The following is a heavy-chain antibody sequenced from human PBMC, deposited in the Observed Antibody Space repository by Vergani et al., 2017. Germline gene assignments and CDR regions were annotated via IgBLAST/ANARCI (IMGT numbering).Heavy chain of an antibody. J-gene: IGHJ6*03. D-gene: IGHD2-15*01. CDR1: GFTFSSYA. CDR3: ARDAWVADAEYYYDYYMDV. CDR2: ISYDGSNK. V-gene: IGHV3-30-3*01. Sequence: QVQLVESGGGVVQPGRSLRLSCAASGFTFSSYAMHWVRQAPGKGLEWVAVISYDGSNKYYADSVKGRFTISRDNSKTTLYLQMNSLRAEDTAVYYCARDAWVADAEYYYDYYMDVWGKGP.